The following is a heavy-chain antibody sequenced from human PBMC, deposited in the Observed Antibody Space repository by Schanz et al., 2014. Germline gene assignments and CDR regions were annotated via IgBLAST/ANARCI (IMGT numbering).Heavy chain of an antibody. V-gene: IGHV4-59*11. Sequence: QVQLQESGPGLVKPSETLSLTCTVSGGSISSHFWSWIRQPPGKGLEWIGYMYHSGSSNFNPSLKSRVPISVDTSKNQFSLKMTSLTAADTAVYFCARVGGGILTSWYSLDSWGQGTLVTVSS. CDR3: ARVGGGILTSWYSLDS. CDR1: GGSISSHF. CDR2: MYHSGSS. J-gene: IGHJ4*02. D-gene: IGHD2-8*02.